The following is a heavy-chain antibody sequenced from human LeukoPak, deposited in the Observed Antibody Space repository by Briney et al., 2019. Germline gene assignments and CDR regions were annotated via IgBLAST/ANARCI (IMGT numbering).Heavy chain of an antibody. J-gene: IGHJ4*02. CDR2: IYYSGST. V-gene: IGHV4-39*01. D-gene: IGHD3-22*01. Sequence: SETLSLTCTVSSGSISSSSNYWGWIRQPPGKGLEWIGRIYYSGSTYYNPSLKSRVTMSIDTSKNQFSLKLSSVTAADTAVYYCARYSSAYYYDFYFWGQGTLVTVSS. CDR1: SGSISSSSNY. CDR3: ARYSSAYYYDFYF.